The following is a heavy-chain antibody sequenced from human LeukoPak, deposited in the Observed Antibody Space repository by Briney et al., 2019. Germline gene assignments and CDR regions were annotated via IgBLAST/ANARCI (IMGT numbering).Heavy chain of an antibody. CDR3: ARVDHGANPNAVYYFDY. J-gene: IGHJ4*02. CDR1: GFTFSHFW. D-gene: IGHD4-23*01. V-gene: IGHV4-59*12. CDR2: IYYSGST. Sequence: PGGSLRLSCAASGFTFSHFWMSWIRQPPGKGLEWIGYIYYSGSTYYNPSLKSRITMSVDTSKNQFSLKLSSVTAADTAVYYCARVDHGANPNAVYYFDYWGQGTLVTVSS.